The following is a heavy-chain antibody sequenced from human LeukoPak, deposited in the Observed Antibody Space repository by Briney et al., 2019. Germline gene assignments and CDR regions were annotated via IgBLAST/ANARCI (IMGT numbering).Heavy chain of an antibody. CDR1: GFTFSSYA. CDR2: ISGSGGST. D-gene: IGHD3-22*01. J-gene: IGHJ4*02. Sequence: PGGSLRLSCAASGFTFSSYAMSWVRQAPGKGLEWVSAISGSGGSTYYADSVKGRFTISRDNSKNTLYLQMNSLRAEDTAVYYCAKGGEPDYYYDSSGYFLPFLYFDYWGQGTLVTVSS. V-gene: IGHV3-23*01. CDR3: AKGGEPDYYYDSSGYFLPFLYFDY.